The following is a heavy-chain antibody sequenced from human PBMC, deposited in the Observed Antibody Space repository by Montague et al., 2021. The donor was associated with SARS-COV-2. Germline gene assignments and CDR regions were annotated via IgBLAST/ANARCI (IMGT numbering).Heavy chain of an antibody. V-gene: IGHV4-59*05. Sequence: SETLSLTCTVSGGSISNYYWSWIRQPAGKGLEWIGRIYYSGSTYYNPSLKSRVTISVDTSKNQFSLKLSSVTAAGTAVYYCARFPTSYYYDSKAAPATPDAFDIWGQGTMVTVSS. D-gene: IGHD3-22*01. CDR2: IYYSGST. CDR3: ARFPTSYYYDSKAAPATPDAFDI. J-gene: IGHJ3*02. CDR1: GGSISNYY.